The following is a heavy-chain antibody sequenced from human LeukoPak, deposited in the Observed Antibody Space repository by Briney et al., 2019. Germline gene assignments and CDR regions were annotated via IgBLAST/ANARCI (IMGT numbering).Heavy chain of an antibody. J-gene: IGHJ4*02. CDR3: ARDQGSSWYTDY. Sequence: GGSLRLSCVASGFTFSSYAMNWVRQAPGKRLEWLSSINTHSGFIYYADSVKGRFTISRDNAKNSLYLQMNSLRAEDTAVYYCARDQGSSWYTDYWGQGTLVTVSS. CDR1: GFTFSSYA. CDR2: INTHSGFI. D-gene: IGHD6-13*01. V-gene: IGHV3-21*01.